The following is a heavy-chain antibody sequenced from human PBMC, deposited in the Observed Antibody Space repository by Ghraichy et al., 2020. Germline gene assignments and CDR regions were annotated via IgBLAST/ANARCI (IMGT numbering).Heavy chain of an antibody. J-gene: IGHJ4*02. D-gene: IGHD3-16*01. Sequence: ASVKVSCKTSGYPFIGYYMHWVRQAPGQGLEWMGWLNPNTGDTKSAQKFEGRVTMTRDTSTSTIYMDLNSLTSDDTAMYYCSREDGPGMIWGQGTLVTVSS. CDR1: GYPFIGYY. V-gene: IGHV1-2*02. CDR2: LNPNTGDT. CDR3: SREDGPGMI.